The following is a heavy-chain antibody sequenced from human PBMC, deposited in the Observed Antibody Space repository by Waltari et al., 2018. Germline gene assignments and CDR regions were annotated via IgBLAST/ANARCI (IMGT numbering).Heavy chain of an antibody. CDR3: ARGLRFLEWLLFRRKEYYFDY. Sequence: QVQLVQSGAEVKKPGDSVKVSCKASGYTFTSYDINWVRQATGHGLKWMGWMNPNSGNTGYAQKFQGRVTMTRNTSISTAYMELSSLRSEDTAVYYCARGLRFLEWLLFRRKEYYFDYWGQGTLVTVSS. CDR1: GYTFTSYD. J-gene: IGHJ4*02. V-gene: IGHV1-8*01. D-gene: IGHD3-3*01. CDR2: MNPNSGNT.